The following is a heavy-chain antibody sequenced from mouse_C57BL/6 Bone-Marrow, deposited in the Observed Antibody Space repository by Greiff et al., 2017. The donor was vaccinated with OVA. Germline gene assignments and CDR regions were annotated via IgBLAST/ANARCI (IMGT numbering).Heavy chain of an antibody. J-gene: IGHJ4*01. D-gene: IGHD1-1*01. V-gene: IGHV2-5*01. CDR2: IWRGGST. CDR3: VVEDYYYAMDY. CDR1: GFSLTSYG. Sequence: VQRVESGPGLVQPSQSLSITCTVSGFSLTSYGVHWVRQSPGTGLEWLGVIWRGGSTDYNAAFMSRLSITKDNSKSQVFFKMNSLQADDTAIYYSVVEDYYYAMDYWGQGTSVTVSS.